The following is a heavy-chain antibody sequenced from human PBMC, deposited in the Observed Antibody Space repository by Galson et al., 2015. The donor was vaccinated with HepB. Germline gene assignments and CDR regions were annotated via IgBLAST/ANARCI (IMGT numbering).Heavy chain of an antibody. CDR2: IIPILGIA. V-gene: IGHV1-69*10. J-gene: IGHJ5*02. D-gene: IGHD5-24*01. CDR3: ARAGVEMATMYPNWFDP. Sequence: SVKVSCKASGGTFSSYAISWVRQAPGQGLEWMGGIIPILGIANYAQKFQGRVTITADKSTSTAYMELSSLRSEDTAVYYCARAGVEMATMYPNWFDPWGQGTLVTVSS. CDR1: GGTFSSYA.